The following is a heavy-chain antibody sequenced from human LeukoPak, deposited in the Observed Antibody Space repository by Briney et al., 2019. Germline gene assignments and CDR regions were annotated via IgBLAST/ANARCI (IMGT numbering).Heavy chain of an antibody. D-gene: IGHD4-17*01. CDR3: VRDHGDYYFDY. CDR2: IKSDGTST. Sequence: GGSLRLSCAASGFTFSSYWMHWVRQGPGKGLVWVSRIKSDGTSTNYADSVKGRFTIPRDNAENTLYLQMNSLGVEDTAVYYCVRDHGDYYFDYWGQGTLVTVSS. CDR1: GFTFSSYW. J-gene: IGHJ4*02. V-gene: IGHV3-74*01.